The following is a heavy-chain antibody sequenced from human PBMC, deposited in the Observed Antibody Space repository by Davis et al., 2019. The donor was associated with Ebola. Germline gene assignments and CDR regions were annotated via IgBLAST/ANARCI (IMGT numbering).Heavy chain of an antibody. D-gene: IGHD3-10*01. J-gene: IGHJ6*02. CDR2: INPSGGST. CDR3: ARDRYVVRGVIQGIASDYYYYGMDV. V-gene: IGHV1-46*01. Sequence: AASVKVSCKASGYTFTSYYMHWVRQAPGQGLEWMGIINPSGGSTSYAQKFQGRVTMTRDTSTSTVYMELSSLRSEDTAVYYCARDRYVVRGVIQGIASDYYYYGMDVWGQGTTVTVSS. CDR1: GYTFTSYY.